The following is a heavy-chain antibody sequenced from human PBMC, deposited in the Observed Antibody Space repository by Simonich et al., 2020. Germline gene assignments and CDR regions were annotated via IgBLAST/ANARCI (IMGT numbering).Heavy chain of an antibody. CDR2: IKQDGSEK. V-gene: IGHV3-7*01. D-gene: IGHD7-27*01. J-gene: IGHJ6*03. CDR3: ARDGLGTAYYYYMDV. Sequence: EVQLVESGGGLVQPGGSLRLSCAASGFTFSSYWMSWVCQAPGKGLEWVANIKQDGSEKYYVDSVKGRFTSSRDNAKNSLYLQMNSRRAEDTAVYYCARDGLGTAYYYYMDVWGKGTTVTVSS. CDR1: GFTFSSYW.